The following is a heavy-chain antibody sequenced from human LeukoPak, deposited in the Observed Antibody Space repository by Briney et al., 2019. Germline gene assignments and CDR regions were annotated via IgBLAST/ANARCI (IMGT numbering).Heavy chain of an antibody. J-gene: IGHJ4*02. D-gene: IGHD3-22*01. CDR3: ARGPFISMIVVVPNDY. Sequence: ASVKVPCKASGYTFTGYYMHWVRQAPGQGLEWMGWINPNSGGTNYAQKFQGRVTMTRDTSISTAYMELSRLRSDDTAVYYCARGPFISMIVVVPNDYWGQGTLVTVSS. CDR2: INPNSGGT. CDR1: GYTFTGYY. V-gene: IGHV1-2*02.